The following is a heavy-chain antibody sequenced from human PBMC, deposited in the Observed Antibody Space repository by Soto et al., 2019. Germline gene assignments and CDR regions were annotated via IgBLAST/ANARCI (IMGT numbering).Heavy chain of an antibody. CDR2: VRGSGGTT. Sequence: PGGSLRLSCAGSGFTFSNYAMTWVRQAPGKGLEWVSAVRGSGGTTYYADSVKGRFTISRDNAKNSLYLQMNSLRDEDTAVYYCARGLYYYDSSDYWGYWGQGTLVTVS. CDR1: GFTFSNYA. D-gene: IGHD3-22*01. J-gene: IGHJ4*02. CDR3: ARGLYYYDSSDYWGY. V-gene: IGHV3-23*01.